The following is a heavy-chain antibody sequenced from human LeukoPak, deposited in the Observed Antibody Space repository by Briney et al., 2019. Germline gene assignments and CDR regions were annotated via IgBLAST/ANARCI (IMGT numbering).Heavy chain of an antibody. D-gene: IGHD3-10*01. V-gene: IGHV4-39*01. Sequence: SETLSLTCTVSGGSVSSSHYYWGWIRQSPGKRLEWIGSVHKSGSIHQNPSLKSRVTISVDTSKNQFSLKLNSVTAADTAVYYCARHNRLHFGEAYWGQGTLVTVSS. CDR2: VHKSGSI. J-gene: IGHJ1*01. CDR3: ARHNRLHFGEAY. CDR1: GGSVSSSHYY.